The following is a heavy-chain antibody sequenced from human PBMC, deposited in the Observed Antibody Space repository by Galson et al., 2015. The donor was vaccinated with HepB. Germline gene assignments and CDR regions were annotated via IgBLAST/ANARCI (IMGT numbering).Heavy chain of an antibody. Sequence: SLRLSCAASGFTFSTYAMSWVRQAPGKGLEWVSSISGSDGSTYYADSVKGRFTISRDNSVKGRFTFSRDNSKNTLYLQMNSLRAEDTAVYYCAKDGAYYDSNGYYYVPPDYYAMDVWGQGTTVTVSS. J-gene: IGHJ6*02. CDR2: ISGSDGST. CDR1: GFTFSTYA. V-gene: IGHV3-23*01. D-gene: IGHD3-22*01. CDR3: AKDGAYYDSNGYYYVPPDYYAMDV.